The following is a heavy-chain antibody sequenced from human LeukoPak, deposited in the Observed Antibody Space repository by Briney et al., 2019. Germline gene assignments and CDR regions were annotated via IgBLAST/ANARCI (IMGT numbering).Heavy chain of an antibody. V-gene: IGHV3-21*01. D-gene: IGHD6-25*01. J-gene: IGHJ6*03. CDR3: TRVGSGFYLYSYMAV. CDR2: ISTVSTYK. CDR1: GFTFTDYS. Sequence: PGGSLRLSCAASGFTFTDYSMTWVRQAPGKGLEWVSSISTVSTYKFYSDSVKGRFTISRDNAKNILYLQMSSLSAEDTAVYYCTRVGSGFYLYSYMAVWGRGTPVTVSS.